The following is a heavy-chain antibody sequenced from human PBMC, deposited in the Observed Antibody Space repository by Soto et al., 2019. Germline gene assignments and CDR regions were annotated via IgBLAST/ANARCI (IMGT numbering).Heavy chain of an antibody. V-gene: IGHV1-69*13. CDR3: ARDDSIVVVPAARSYYYYGMDV. D-gene: IGHD2-2*01. Sequence: ASVKVSCKASGGTFSIYAIIWVRQAPGQGLEWMGGIIPIFGTANYAQKFQGRVTITADESTSTAYMELSSLRSEDTAVYYCARDDSIVVVPAARSYYYYGMDVWGQGTTVTVSS. J-gene: IGHJ6*02. CDR2: IIPIFGTA. CDR1: GGTFSIYA.